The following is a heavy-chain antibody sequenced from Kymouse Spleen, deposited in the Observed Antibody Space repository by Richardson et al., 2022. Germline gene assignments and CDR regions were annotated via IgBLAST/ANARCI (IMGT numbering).Heavy chain of an antibody. V-gene: IGHV4-39*01. CDR3: ARQMVRGVIRDY. J-gene: IGHJ4*02. CDR2: IYYSGST. Sequence: QLQLQESGPGLVKPSETLSLTCTVSGGSISSSSYYWGWIRQPPGKGLEWIGSIYYSGSTYYNPSLKSRVTISVDTSKNQFSLKLSSVTAADTAVYYCARQMVRGVIRDYWGQGTLVTVSS. D-gene: IGHD3-10*01. CDR1: GGSISSSSYY.